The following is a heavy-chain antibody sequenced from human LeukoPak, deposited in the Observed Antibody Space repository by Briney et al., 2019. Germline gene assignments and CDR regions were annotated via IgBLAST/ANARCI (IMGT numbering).Heavy chain of an antibody. CDR2: IYYSGST. D-gene: IGHD5-24*01. CDR3: AREGKRWLALDY. Sequence: PSETLSLTCTVSGGSISSSSYYWGWIRQPPGKGLEWIGSIYYSGSTYYNPSLKSRVTISVDTSKNQFSLKLSSVTAADTAVYYCAREGKRWLALDYWGQGTLVTVSS. CDR1: GGSISSSSYY. V-gene: IGHV4-39*07. J-gene: IGHJ4*02.